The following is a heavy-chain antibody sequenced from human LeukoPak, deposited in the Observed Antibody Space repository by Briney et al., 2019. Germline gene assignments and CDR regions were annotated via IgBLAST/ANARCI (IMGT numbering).Heavy chain of an antibody. CDR1: GGSINTYY. CDR2: IYYSGSI. V-gene: IGHV4-59*08. CDR3: ARRILLRPFDY. J-gene: IGHJ4*02. D-gene: IGHD5-12*01. Sequence: PSETLSLTCTVSGGSINTYYWSWIRQPPGKGLEWIGYIYYSGSINYNPSLKSRVTISVDSAKNQFSLRLSSVTAADTAVYYCARRILLRPFDYWGQGTLVTVSS.